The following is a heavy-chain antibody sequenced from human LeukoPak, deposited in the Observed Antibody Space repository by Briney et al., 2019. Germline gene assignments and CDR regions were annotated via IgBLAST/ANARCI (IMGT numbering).Heavy chain of an antibody. CDR1: GGSISSYY. Sequence: SETLSLTCTVSGGSISSYYWSWIRQPAGKGLEWIGRIYTSGSTNYNPSLKSRVTMSVDTSKNQFSLKLSSVTAADTAVYYCARDGGYSSGWPTSFDYWGQGTLVTVSS. CDR2: IYTSGST. CDR3: ARDGGYSSGWPTSFDY. J-gene: IGHJ4*02. V-gene: IGHV4-4*07. D-gene: IGHD6-19*01.